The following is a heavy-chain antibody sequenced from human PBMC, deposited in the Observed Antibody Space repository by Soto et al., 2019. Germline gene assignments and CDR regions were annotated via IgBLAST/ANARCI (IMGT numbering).Heavy chain of an antibody. CDR2: ISGSGGAT. Sequence: GGSLRLSCVVSGFIPSSYAMSWVHQAPGKGLEWVSGISGSGGATSYADSVKGRFTISRDNSKNTLYLQMNSLSAEDTAIYYCAKDAIMVSSSLNYFDFWGQGALVTVSS. J-gene: IGHJ4*02. CDR1: GFIPSSYA. D-gene: IGHD6-13*01. V-gene: IGHV3-23*01. CDR3: AKDAIMVSSSLNYFDF.